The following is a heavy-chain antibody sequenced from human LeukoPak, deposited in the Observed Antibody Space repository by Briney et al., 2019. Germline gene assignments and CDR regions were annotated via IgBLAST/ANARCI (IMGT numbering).Heavy chain of an antibody. D-gene: IGHD3-10*01. J-gene: IGHJ4*02. CDR1: GFTFDDYA. CDR3: AKGQYGSGSSFDY. CDR2: ISWNSGSI. Sequence: GGSLRLSCAASGFTFDDYAMHWVRQAPGKGLEWVSGISWNSGSIGYADSVKGRFTISRDNAKNSLYLQMNSLRAEDTALYYCAKGQYGSGSSFDYWGQGTLVTVSS. V-gene: IGHV3-9*01.